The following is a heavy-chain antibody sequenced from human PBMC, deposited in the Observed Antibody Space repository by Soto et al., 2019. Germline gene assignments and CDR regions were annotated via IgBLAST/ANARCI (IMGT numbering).Heavy chain of an antibody. CDR2: INHSGST. CDR1: GGSFSSYY. D-gene: IGHD3-9*01. CDR3: ARLDDILTGSPNWFDP. Sequence: PKETLSLTCGVYGGSFSSYYRSWMRQPPGKGLEWIGEINHSGSTNYNPSLKSRVTISVDTSKNQFSLKLSSVTAADTAVYYCARLDDILTGSPNWFDPWGQGTLVTVSS. J-gene: IGHJ5*02. V-gene: IGHV4-34*01.